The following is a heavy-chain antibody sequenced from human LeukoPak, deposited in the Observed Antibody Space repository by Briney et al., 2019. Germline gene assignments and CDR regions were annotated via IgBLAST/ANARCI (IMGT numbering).Heavy chain of an antibody. CDR1: GFTFSSYV. CDR3: AKDDTGSFDY. V-gene: IGHV3-23*01. Sequence: PGGSLRLSCAASGFTFSSYVMTWVRQAPGKGLEWVSGISGSGATTHHADSVKGRFTISRDNSKNTLYLQMNRLRAEDTAVYYCAKDDTGSFDYWGQGTLVTVSS. D-gene: IGHD1-1*01. CDR2: ISGSGATT. J-gene: IGHJ4*02.